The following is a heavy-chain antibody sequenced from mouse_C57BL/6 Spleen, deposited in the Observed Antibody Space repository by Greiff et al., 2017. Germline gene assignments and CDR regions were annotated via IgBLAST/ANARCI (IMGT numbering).Heavy chain of an antibody. Sequence: VQLQQSGAELVKPGASVKLSCKASGYTFTSYWMHWVKQRPGQGLEWIGMIHPNSGSTNYNEKFKSKATLTVDKSSSTTYMQLSSLTSEDSAVYYCASPDYYDSHWFAYWGQGTLVTVSA. D-gene: IGHD1-1*01. CDR2: IHPNSGST. CDR3: ASPDYYDSHWFAY. CDR1: GYTFTSYW. V-gene: IGHV1-64*01. J-gene: IGHJ3*01.